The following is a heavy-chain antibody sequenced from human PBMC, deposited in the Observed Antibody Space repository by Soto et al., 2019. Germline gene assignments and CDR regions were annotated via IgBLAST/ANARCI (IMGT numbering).Heavy chain of an antibody. CDR3: AREYSSSGWGVRGVNYFDN. J-gene: IGHJ4*02. CDR1: GVTFSSYA. D-gene: IGHD6-6*01. V-gene: IGHV1-69*01. CDR2: IIPIFGTA. Sequence: QVQLVQSGAEVKKPGSSVKVSCKASGVTFSSYAISWVRQAPGQGLEWMGGIIPIFGTANYAQKFQGRVTITADESTSTDHMEQSRLRAEDTDVYSCAREYSSSGWGVRGVNYFDNWRQGTLVTVSS.